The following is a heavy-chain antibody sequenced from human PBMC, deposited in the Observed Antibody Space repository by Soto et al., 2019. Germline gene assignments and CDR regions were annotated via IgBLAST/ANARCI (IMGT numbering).Heavy chain of an antibody. CDR1: VGSFSGYY. CDR2: INHSGST. J-gene: IGHJ4*02. CDR3: ARRKYSSSSLYYFDY. V-gene: IGHV4-34*01. Sequence: PSEPLSLTCAVYVGSFSGYYWRWIRHPPVKGLEWIGEINHSGSTNYNPSLKSRVTISVDTSKNQFSLKLSSVTAADTAMYYCARRKYSSSSLYYFDYWGQGTLVTVSS. D-gene: IGHD6-6*01.